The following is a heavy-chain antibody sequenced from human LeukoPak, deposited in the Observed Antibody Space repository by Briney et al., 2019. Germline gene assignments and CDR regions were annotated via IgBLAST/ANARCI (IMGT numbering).Heavy chain of an antibody. CDR3: ARHGSWSFDY. D-gene: IGHD6-13*01. CDR1: GFTFSSHA. J-gene: IGHJ4*02. CDR2: ITSGSGSNV. V-gene: IGHV3-23*01. Sequence: RGSLRLSCAASGFTFSSHAMSWVRQAPGKGLEWVSAITSGSGSNVYYTDSLKGRFTISRDNSKNTLYLQMNSLRAVDTAVYYCARHGSWSFDYWGQGTLVTVSA.